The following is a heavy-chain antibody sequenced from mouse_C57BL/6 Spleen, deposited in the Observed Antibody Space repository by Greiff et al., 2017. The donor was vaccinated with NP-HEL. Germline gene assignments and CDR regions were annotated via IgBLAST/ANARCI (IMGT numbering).Heavy chain of an antibody. CDR3: ARHGGPLSVVAPYAMDY. Sequence: QVQLKESGAELVKPGASVKLSCKASGYTFTEYTIHWVKQRSGQGLEWIGWFYPGSGSIKYNEKFKDKATLTADKSSSTVYMELSRLTSEDSAVYFCARHGGPLSVVAPYAMDYWGQGTSVTVSS. D-gene: IGHD1-1*01. CDR2: FYPGSGSI. V-gene: IGHV1-62-2*01. CDR1: GYTFTEYT. J-gene: IGHJ4*01.